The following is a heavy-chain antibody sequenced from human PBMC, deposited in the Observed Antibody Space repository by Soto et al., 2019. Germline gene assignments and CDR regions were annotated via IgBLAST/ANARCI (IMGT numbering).Heavy chain of an antibody. J-gene: IGHJ1*01. CDR1: GFSLSTSGVG. CDR3: THGNRYFQH. V-gene: IGHV2-5*02. CDR2: IFWDEDK. Sequence: QITLKESGPPVVKPTQTLTLTCTFSGFSLSTSGVGVGWIRQLPGKALEWLALIFWDEDKRFSPSLKSRLTITKDTSENQVVLTMTNVDPVDTATYYCTHGNRYFQHWGQGTLVTVSS.